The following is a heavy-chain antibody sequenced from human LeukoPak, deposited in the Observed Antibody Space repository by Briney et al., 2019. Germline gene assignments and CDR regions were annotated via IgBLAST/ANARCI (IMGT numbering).Heavy chain of an antibody. CDR1: GFTFSSYA. J-gene: IGHJ3*02. D-gene: IGHD3-10*01. CDR3: AKRRMVRGVVPDAFDI. CDR2: ISGSGGST. Sequence: GGSLRLSCAASGFTFSSYAMSWVRQAPGKGLERVSAISGSGGSTYYADSVKGRFTISRDNSKNTLYLQMNSLRAEDTAVYYCAKRRMVRGVVPDAFDIWGQGTMVTVSS. V-gene: IGHV3-23*01.